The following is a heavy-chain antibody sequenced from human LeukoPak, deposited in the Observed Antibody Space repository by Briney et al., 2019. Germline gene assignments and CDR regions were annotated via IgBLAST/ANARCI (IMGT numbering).Heavy chain of an antibody. V-gene: IGHV4-4*02. J-gene: IGHJ4*02. CDR3: ARGGRYSRTWVSGY. D-gene: IGHD6-13*01. CDR1: GGSISSNNW. Sequence: PSETLSLTCAVSGGSISSNNWWSWVRQSPAKWLEWIGEMHHNGSSNYNPSLKSRVTISVDKSKSQFSLKVSSVTAADTAVYYCARGGRYSRTWVSGYWGQGILVTVSS. CDR2: MHHNGSS.